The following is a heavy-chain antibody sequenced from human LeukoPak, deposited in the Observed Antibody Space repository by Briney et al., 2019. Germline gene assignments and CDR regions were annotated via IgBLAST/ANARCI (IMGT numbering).Heavy chain of an antibody. J-gene: IGHJ5*02. V-gene: IGHV5-51*01. D-gene: IGHD3-3*01. Sequence: GESLKISCKGSGYRFTSYWIGWVRQMPGKGLEWMGIIYPGDSDTRYSPSFQGQVTISADKSISTAYLQWSSLKASDTAMYYCARARGLLEWLPNNWFDPWGQGTLVTVSS. CDR3: ARARGLLEWLPNNWFDP. CDR2: IYPGDSDT. CDR1: GYRFTSYW.